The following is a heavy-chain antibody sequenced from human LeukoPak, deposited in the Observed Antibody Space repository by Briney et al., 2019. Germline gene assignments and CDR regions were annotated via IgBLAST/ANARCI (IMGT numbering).Heavy chain of an antibody. CDR2: ISPDGSNQ. D-gene: IGHD2-21*01. J-gene: IGHJ4*02. V-gene: IGHV3-30*03. Sequence: GRSLRLSCAASGFTFDDYAMHWVRQAPGKGLEWVGVISPDGSNQYYIDSVKGRFTISRDNSKNTLYLQMNSLRTEDTAVYYCAGAIGYFDYWGQGTLVTVSS. CDR3: AGAIGYFDY. CDR1: GFTFDDYA.